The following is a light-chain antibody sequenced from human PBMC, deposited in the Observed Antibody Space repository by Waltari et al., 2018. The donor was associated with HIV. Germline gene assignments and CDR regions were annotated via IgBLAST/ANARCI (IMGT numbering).Light chain of an antibody. J-gene: IGLJ6*01. V-gene: IGLV1-47*01. Sequence: QSGLSQPPSTSRPPGQRVVISCSGRSSNVGTNYVSWFQQVSGAAPRLLIYRNERRPSGVPDRCTAAKSGPSASLVISGLRSDDEAEYFCSSWDDALSSWLFGGGTRLTVL. CDR3: SSWDDALSSWL. CDR1: SSNVGTNY. CDR2: RNE.